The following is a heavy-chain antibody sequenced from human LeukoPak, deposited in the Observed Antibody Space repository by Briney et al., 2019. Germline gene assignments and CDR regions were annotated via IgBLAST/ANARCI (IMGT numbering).Heavy chain of an antibody. CDR1: GFTFDDYA. V-gene: IGHV3-9*03. J-gene: IGHJ2*01. CDR3: ARDYGTWYFDL. CDR2: ISWNSGSI. D-gene: IGHD4-17*01. Sequence: GGSLRLSCAASGFTFDDYAMHWVRQAPGKGLEWVSGISWNSGSIGYADSVKGRFTISRDNAKNSLYLQMNSLRAEDMALYYCARDYGTWYFDLWGRGTLVTVSS.